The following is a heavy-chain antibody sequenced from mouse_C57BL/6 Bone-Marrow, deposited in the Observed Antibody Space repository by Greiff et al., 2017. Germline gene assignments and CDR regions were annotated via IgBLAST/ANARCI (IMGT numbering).Heavy chain of an antibody. J-gene: IGHJ2*01. V-gene: IGHV1-61*01. CDR2: IYPSDSET. D-gene: IGHD2-1*01. CDR1: GYTFTSYW. CDR3: ARERVYGNYFDY. Sequence: VQLQQPGAELVRPRSSVKLSCKASGYTFTSYWMDWVKQRPGQGLEWIGNIYPSDSETHYNQKFKDKATLTVDKSSSTAYMQLSSLTSEDSAVYYGARERVYGNYFDYWGQGTTLTVSS.